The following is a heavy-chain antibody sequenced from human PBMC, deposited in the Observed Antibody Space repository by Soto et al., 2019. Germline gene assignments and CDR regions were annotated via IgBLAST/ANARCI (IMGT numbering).Heavy chain of an antibody. CDR2: LVPVFGTA. Sequence: QVQLVQSGAEVKKPGSSVKVSCKASGGTFSSLAISWVRQAPGQGLEGMGGLVPVFGTANYAQKFQDRVTITADKSTSTSYMELSSLRSEDTAVYYCARSPGVFDYWGQGTLVTVSS. CDR3: ARSPGVFDY. D-gene: IGHD3-10*01. J-gene: IGHJ4*02. V-gene: IGHV1-69*06. CDR1: GGTFSSLA.